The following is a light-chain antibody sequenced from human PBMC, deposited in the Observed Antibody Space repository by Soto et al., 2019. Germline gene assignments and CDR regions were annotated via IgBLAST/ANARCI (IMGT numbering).Light chain of an antibody. V-gene: IGKV3-15*01. CDR3: QQYNNWPTWT. Sequence: EIVTTQSPATPAVSPGERATLSSRASQSVSSNLAWYQQKPGQAPRLLIYGASTRATGIPARFSGSGSGTEFTLTISSLQSEDFAVYYCQQYNNWPTWTFGQGTKVDIK. CDR2: GAS. J-gene: IGKJ1*01. CDR1: QSVSSN.